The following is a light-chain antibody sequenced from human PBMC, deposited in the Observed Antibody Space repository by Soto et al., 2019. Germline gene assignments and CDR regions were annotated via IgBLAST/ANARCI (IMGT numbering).Light chain of an antibody. CDR3: QQFTTSPPMYT. CDR1: QSVSSSY. CDR2: GAS. J-gene: IGKJ2*01. V-gene: IGKV3-20*01. Sequence: EIVVTQSPGTLSLSPGEGATLSCRSSQSVSSSYLAWYQQKPGQPPRLLIYGASSRATGIPDRFSGSGSGTDFTLTISRLEPADFAVYYCQQFTTSPPMYTFGQGTKLEI.